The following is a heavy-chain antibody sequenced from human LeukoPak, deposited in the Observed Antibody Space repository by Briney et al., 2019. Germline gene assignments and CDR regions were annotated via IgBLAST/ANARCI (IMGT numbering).Heavy chain of an antibody. Sequence: GGSLRLSCAASGLTISSYSMNWVRQAPGKGLQWVSYISSSSSTIYYADSVKGRFTISRDNAKNSLYLQMNSLRAEDTAVYYCVRDFRFLEDYWGQGTLVTVSS. V-gene: IGHV3-48*01. CDR1: GLTISSYS. CDR3: VRDFRFLEDY. CDR2: ISSSSSTI. D-gene: IGHD3-3*01. J-gene: IGHJ4*02.